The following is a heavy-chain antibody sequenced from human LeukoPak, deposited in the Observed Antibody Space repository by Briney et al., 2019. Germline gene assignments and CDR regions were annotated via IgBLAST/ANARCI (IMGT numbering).Heavy chain of an antibody. J-gene: IGHJ4*02. CDR1: GGSISGGSYY. D-gene: IGHD2-15*01. Sequence: SETLSLTCTVSGGSISGGSYYWGWIRQPPGKGLEWIAYIFSSGSTYYNPSLKSRITMSVDTSKNQFSLRLTSVTAADTAVYYCARSGATLFAVLDYWGQGTLVTV. V-gene: IGHV4-39*01. CDR3: ARSGATLFAVLDY. CDR2: IFSSGST.